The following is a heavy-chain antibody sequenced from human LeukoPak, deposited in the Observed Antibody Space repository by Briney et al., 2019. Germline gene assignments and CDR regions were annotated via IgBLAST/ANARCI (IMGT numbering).Heavy chain of an antibody. CDR1: GFTFSNAW. CDR3: TTGEEGWIPMDV. Sequence: GGSLRLSCAASGFTFSNAWMNWVRQAPGKGLEWVGRIKSKTDGGTTDYAAPVKGRFAISRDDSKNTLYLQMNSLKTEDTAVYYCTTGEEGWIPMDVWGQGTTVTVSS. CDR2: IKSKTDGGTT. V-gene: IGHV3-15*07. D-gene: IGHD6-19*01. J-gene: IGHJ6*02.